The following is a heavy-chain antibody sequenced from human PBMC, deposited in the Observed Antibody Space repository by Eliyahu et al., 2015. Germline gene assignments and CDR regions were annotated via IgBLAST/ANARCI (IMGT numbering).Heavy chain of an antibody. CDR2: VHPNSGAT. V-gene: IGHV1-2*02. J-gene: IGHJ3*02. D-gene: IGHD3-16*01. Sequence: QVQLVQSGTEVQKPGASVKVSCKASGYTFTDLYIPWVRQAPGQGLEWMGWVHPNSGATNYAQKFQARVAMTRDTSINTAYLELRGLTSDDTAVYYCTRDFIRGPTDAFDIWGQGTLVTVSA. CDR3: TRDFIRGPTDAFDI. CDR1: GYTFTDLY.